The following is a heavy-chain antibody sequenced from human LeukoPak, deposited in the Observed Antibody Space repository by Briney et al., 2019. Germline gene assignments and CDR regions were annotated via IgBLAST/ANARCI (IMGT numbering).Heavy chain of an antibody. CDR3: AVGLLVARALNDAFDI. Sequence: ASVKVSCKASGYTFTSYYMHWLRQAPGQGLEYMGIIDPSVATTSYAQNFQGRVTMTRDTSTSTVYMELSSLRSEDTAVYYCAVGLLVARALNDAFDIWGQGTMVTVSS. CDR2: IDPSVATT. V-gene: IGHV1-46*01. J-gene: IGHJ3*02. CDR1: GYTFTSYY. D-gene: IGHD5-12*01.